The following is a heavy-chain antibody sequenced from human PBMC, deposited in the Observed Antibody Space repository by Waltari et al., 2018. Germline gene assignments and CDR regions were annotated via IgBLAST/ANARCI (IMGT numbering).Heavy chain of an antibody. CDR2: IIPMLGVT. D-gene: IGHD3-22*01. V-gene: IGHV1-69*04. CDR3: ARLADYFDTSGSQN. CDR1: GGTFRSYA. Sequence: QVQLVQSGAEVKTPGSSVKVSCKASGGTFRSYALSWVRQAPGQGLEWMGRIIPMLGVTNYAQRFQGRVTITADKATGTAYMELSNLRSEDTAVYYCARLADYFDTSGSQNWGPGTLVTVSS. J-gene: IGHJ4*02.